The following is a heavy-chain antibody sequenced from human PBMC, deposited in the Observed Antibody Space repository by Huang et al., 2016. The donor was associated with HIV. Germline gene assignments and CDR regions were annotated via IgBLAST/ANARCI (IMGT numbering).Heavy chain of an antibody. V-gene: IGHV5-51*01. J-gene: IGHJ4*02. D-gene: IGHD6-6*01. CDR1: GYSFSSYW. Sequence: VQLVQSGAEVKKPGESLKISCKGSGYSFSSYWIAWVRQMPGKGLEWSGVICPDDSDTADSPSVEGQVTIAAYKAIGTAYLEWSSLKASDTAMYYCARRFSSSSGYFDYWGQGSLVTVSS. CDR3: ARRFSSSSGYFDY. CDR2: ICPDDSDT.